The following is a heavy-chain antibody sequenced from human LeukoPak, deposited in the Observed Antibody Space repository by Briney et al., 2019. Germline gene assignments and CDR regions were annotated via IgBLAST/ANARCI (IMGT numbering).Heavy chain of an antibody. D-gene: IGHD3-10*01. J-gene: IGHJ4*02. Sequence: SETLSLTCTVSGGSISGYYWSWVRRPPGKGLEWIGNIYYSGSTNYTPSLKSRVPISIETSKNPFSLKLSSVTAADTAVYFCARVVASWVGQLFDYWGQGTLVPVSS. V-gene: IGHV4-59*01. CDR1: GGSISGYY. CDR2: IYYSGST. CDR3: ARVVASWVGQLFDY.